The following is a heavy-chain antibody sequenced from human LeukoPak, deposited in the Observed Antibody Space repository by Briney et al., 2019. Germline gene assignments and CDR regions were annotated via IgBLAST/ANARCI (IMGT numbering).Heavy chain of an antibody. J-gene: IGHJ4*02. D-gene: IGHD3-22*01. V-gene: IGHV3-7*03. CDR2: LNLDGSDK. CDR1: GFTFSESW. Sequence: GGSLRLSCVVSGFTFSESWMSWVRQAPGKGLGWVASLNLDGSDKYYVDSVKGRFTISRDNAKNSLYLQMNSLRAEDTAVYYCARAHSSGYFWAYYFDYWGQGTLVTVSS. CDR3: ARAHSSGYFWAYYFDY.